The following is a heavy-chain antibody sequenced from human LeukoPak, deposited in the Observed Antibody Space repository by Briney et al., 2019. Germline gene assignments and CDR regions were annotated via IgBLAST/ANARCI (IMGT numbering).Heavy chain of an antibody. Sequence: PGGSLRLSCAASGFTFSSYAMHWVRQAPGKGLEWVAVISYDGSNKYYADSVKGRFTISRDNSKNTLYLQMNSLRAEDTAVYYCARDLVVYCGGDCYPFDYWGQGTLVTVSS. CDR3: ARDLVVYCGGDCYPFDY. CDR1: GFTFSSYA. J-gene: IGHJ4*02. V-gene: IGHV3-30*04. CDR2: ISYDGSNK. D-gene: IGHD2-21*02.